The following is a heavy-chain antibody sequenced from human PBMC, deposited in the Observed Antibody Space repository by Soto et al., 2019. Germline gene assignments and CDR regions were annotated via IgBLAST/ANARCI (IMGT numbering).Heavy chain of an antibody. Sequence: QVQLVESGGGVVQPGRSLRLSCAASGFTFSSYAMHWVRQAPGKGLEWVAVISYDGSNKYYADSVKGRFTISRDNSKNTLYLQMNSLRAEDTAVYYCAREGTYYDFWSGTAQDYYYGMDVWGQGTTVTVSS. CDR3: AREGTYYDFWSGTAQDYYYGMDV. D-gene: IGHD3-3*01. J-gene: IGHJ6*02. V-gene: IGHV3-30-3*01. CDR1: GFTFSSYA. CDR2: ISYDGSNK.